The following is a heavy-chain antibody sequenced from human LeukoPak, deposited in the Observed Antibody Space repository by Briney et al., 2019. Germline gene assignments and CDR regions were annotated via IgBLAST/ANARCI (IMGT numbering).Heavy chain of an antibody. V-gene: IGHV4-39*07. Sequence: PSETLSLTCTVSGGSISSSSYYWGWIRQPPGKGLEWIGSIYYSGSTYYNPSLKSRVTISVDTSKNQFSLKLSSVTAADTAVYYCARSGGSYSWLYWGQGTLVTVSS. CDR2: IYYSGST. CDR1: GGSISSSSYY. J-gene: IGHJ4*02. CDR3: ARSGGSYSWLY. D-gene: IGHD1-26*01.